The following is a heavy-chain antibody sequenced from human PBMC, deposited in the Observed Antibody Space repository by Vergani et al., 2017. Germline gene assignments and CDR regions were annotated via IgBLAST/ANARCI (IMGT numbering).Heavy chain of an antibody. V-gene: IGHV3-23*04. Sequence: EVQLVESGGGLIQPGGSLRLSCAASGFTVSSNYMSWVRQAPGKGLEWVSAISGSGGSTYYADSVKGRFTISRDNSKNTLYLQMNSLRAEDTAVYYCAKGQEVRGVMIYWGQGTLVTVSS. D-gene: IGHD3-10*01. J-gene: IGHJ4*02. CDR1: GFTVSSNY. CDR3: AKGQEVRGVMIY. CDR2: ISGSGGST.